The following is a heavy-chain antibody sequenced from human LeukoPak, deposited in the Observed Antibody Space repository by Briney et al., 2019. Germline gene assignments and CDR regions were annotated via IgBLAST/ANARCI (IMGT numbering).Heavy chain of an antibody. CDR3: ARDPHAQNYYYYGMDV. Sequence: ASVEVSCKASGYTFTSYYMHWVRQAPGQGLEWMGIINPSGGSTSYAQKFQGRVTMTRDTSTSTVYMELSSLRSEDTAVYYCARDPHAQNYYYYGMDVWGQGTTVTVSS. V-gene: IGHV1-46*01. CDR1: GYTFTSYY. CDR2: INPSGGST. J-gene: IGHJ6*02.